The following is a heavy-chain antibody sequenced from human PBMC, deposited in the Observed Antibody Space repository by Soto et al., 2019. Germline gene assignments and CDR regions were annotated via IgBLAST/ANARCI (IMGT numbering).Heavy chain of an antibody. Sequence: ASVKVSCKASGYTFTNFYMNWVRQAPGQGLEWMGVINPSGIYTSYAEKFQGRVTMTTDTSTSTAYMELRSLRSDDTAVNYCARDFPGSYYFPYYYYGMDVWGQGTTVTVSS. CDR2: INPSGIYT. J-gene: IGHJ6*02. D-gene: IGHD3-10*01. CDR3: ARDFPGSYYFPYYYYGMDV. V-gene: IGHV1-46*01. CDR1: GYTFTNFY.